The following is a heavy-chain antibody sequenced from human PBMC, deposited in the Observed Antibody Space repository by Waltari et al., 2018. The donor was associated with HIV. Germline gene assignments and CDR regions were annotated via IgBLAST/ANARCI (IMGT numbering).Heavy chain of an antibody. Sequence: QVHLVECGGGAVQPGRAPRLSRAASGITFSSYAIQWFAEAPGKGLEWVALISYDGSNKYYADSVKGRFTISRDNSKNTLYLQMNSLRAEDTSVYYCARDTGYCSFGSCSYNWLDPWGQGTLVSVSS. CDR3: ARDTGYCSFGSCSYNWLDP. CDR2: ISYDGSNK. J-gene: IGHJ5*02. D-gene: IGHD2-15*01. V-gene: IGHV3-30*01. CDR1: GITFSSYA.